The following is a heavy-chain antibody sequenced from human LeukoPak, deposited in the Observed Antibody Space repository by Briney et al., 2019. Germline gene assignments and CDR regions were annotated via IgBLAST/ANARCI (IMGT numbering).Heavy chain of an antibody. D-gene: IGHD4-17*01. V-gene: IGHV3-21*01. J-gene: IGHJ3*02. CDR1: GFTFSSYS. Sequence: GGSLRLSCAASGFTFSSYSMNWVRQAPGKGLEWVSSISSSSSYIYYADSVKGRFTISRDNAKNSLYLQMNSLRAEDTAAYYCARDRDYGDNDAFDIWGQGTMVTVSS. CDR3: ARDRDYGDNDAFDI. CDR2: ISSSSSYI.